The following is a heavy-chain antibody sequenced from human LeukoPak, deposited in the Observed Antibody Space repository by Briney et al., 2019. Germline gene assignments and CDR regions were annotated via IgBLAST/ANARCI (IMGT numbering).Heavy chain of an antibody. CDR1: GGSISSYY. Sequence: PSETLSLTCTVSGGSISSYYWSWIRQPPGKGLEWIGYIYYSGSTNCNPSLKSRVTIPVDTSKNQFSLKLSSVTAADTAVYYCARASSDYYYYGMDVWGQGTTVTVSS. J-gene: IGHJ6*02. V-gene: IGHV4-59*01. CDR2: IYYSGST. CDR3: ARASSDYYYYGMDV.